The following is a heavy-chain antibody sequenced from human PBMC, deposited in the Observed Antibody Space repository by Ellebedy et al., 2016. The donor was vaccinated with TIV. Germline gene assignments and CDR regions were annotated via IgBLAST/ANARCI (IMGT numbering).Heavy chain of an antibody. Sequence: GESLKISCKGSGYSFPTYWIGWVRQMPGKGLEWMGINYPGDSDTRYSPSFEGQVTISADKSISTVFLQWSSLKASDTAIYYCARPNMGYYYMDAWGTGTTVSVSS. CDR2: NYPGDSDT. V-gene: IGHV5-51*01. D-gene: IGHD2/OR15-2a*01. J-gene: IGHJ6*03. CDR3: ARPNMGYYYMDA. CDR1: GYSFPTYW.